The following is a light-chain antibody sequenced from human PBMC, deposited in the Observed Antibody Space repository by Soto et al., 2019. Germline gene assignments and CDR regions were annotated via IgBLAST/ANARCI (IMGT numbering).Light chain of an antibody. CDR1: QSISSN. Sequence: EISLTQSPATLSLSPGERATLSCRASQSISSNLAWYQQKPGQAPRLLIYGASSRATGIPDSFSGSGSGTEFPLTISRLQPEDFAVYYCQQYGSSRTFGQGTQVDIK. J-gene: IGKJ1*01. V-gene: IGKV3-20*01. CDR3: QQYGSSRT. CDR2: GAS.